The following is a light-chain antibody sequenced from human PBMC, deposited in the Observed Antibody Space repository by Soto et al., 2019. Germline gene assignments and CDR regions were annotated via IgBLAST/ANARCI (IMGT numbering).Light chain of an antibody. CDR3: QHYNSYSEA. CDR1: QTISSW. J-gene: IGKJ1*01. V-gene: IGKV1-5*03. CDR2: KAS. Sequence: DIQMTQSPSTLSGSVGDRVTITCRASQTISSWLAWYQQKPGKGPKLLIYKASTLKSGVPSRVSGSGSGTEFTLTISSLQADDFATYYCQHYNSYSEAFGQGTKVELK.